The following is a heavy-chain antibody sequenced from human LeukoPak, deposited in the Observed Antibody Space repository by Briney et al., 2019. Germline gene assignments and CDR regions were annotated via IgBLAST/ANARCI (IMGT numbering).Heavy chain of an antibody. V-gene: IGHV4-30-2*01. Sequence: SETLSLTCTVSGGFISSGGYSWSWIRQPPGKGLEWIGYIYHSGSTYYNPSLKSRVTISVDRSKNQFSLKLSSVTAADTAVYYCARGRYSGYAPDYWGQGTLVTVSS. D-gene: IGHD5-12*01. CDR1: GGFISSGGYS. J-gene: IGHJ4*02. CDR2: IYHSGST. CDR3: ARGRYSGYAPDY.